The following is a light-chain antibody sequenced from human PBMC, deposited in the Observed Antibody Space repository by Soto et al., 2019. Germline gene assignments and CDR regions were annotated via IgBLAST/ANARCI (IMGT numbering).Light chain of an antibody. CDR2: AAS. CDR1: QGISNY. V-gene: IGKV1-27*01. CDR3: QKYNSAPPT. J-gene: IGKJ4*01. Sequence: DIQMTQSPSSLYASVGDRVTITCRASQGISNYLAWYQQKPGKVPKLLIYAASTLQSGFPSRFSGSGSGTDFTLTISSLQPEDVATYYWQKYNSAPPTLGGGTKVEIK.